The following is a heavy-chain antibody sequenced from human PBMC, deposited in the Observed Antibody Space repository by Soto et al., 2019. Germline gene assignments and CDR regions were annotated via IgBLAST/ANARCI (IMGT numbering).Heavy chain of an antibody. V-gene: IGHV1-3*05. J-gene: IGHJ4*02. CDR2: INAGNGNT. CDR1: GYTFTGYA. Sequence: QVQLVQSGAEEKKPGASVKVSCKASGYTFTGYAMHWVRQAPGQRLEWMGWINAGNGNTKYSQKFQGRVTITRDTSASTAYMEVSSLRSEDTAVYYCARAVAVAADFDYWGQGPLVTVSS. D-gene: IGHD6-19*01. CDR3: ARAVAVAADFDY.